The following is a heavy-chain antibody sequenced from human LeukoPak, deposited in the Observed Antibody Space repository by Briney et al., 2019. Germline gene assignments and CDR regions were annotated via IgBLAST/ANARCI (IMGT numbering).Heavy chain of an antibody. D-gene: IGHD3-22*01. Sequence: ASVTVSCKASGGTFSSYAISWVRQAPGQGLEWMGRIIPIFGTANYAQKFQGRVTITTDGSTSTAYMELSSLRSEDTAVYYCARAHESGYYDYFDYWGQGTLVTVSS. V-gene: IGHV1-69*05. CDR3: ARAHESGYYDYFDY. CDR1: GGTFSSYA. J-gene: IGHJ4*02. CDR2: IIPIFGTA.